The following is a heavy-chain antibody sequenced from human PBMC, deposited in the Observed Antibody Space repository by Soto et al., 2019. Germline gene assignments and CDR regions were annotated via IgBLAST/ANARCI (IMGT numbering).Heavy chain of an antibody. Sequence: ASGKVSFKPSGYTFNTYYLHVLRQAPGQTLEWMGVIHPSGGGTTYAQKFLGRVTVTRDTSTSTVFMELSSLRSDDTAVYYCARGGHIAVVTASFDYWGQGTLVTVSS. CDR1: GYTFNTYY. CDR3: ARGGHIAVVTASFDY. J-gene: IGHJ4*02. CDR2: IHPSGGGT. D-gene: IGHD2-21*02. V-gene: IGHV1-46*02.